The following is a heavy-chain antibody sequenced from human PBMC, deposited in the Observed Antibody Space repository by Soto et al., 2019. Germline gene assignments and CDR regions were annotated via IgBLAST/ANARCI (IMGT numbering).Heavy chain of an antibody. CDR2: INHSGST. D-gene: IGHD3-22*01. J-gene: IGHJ5*02. CDR1: GGSFSGYY. Sequence: PSETLSLTCAVYGGSFSGYYWTWIRQPPGTGLEWIGEINHSGSTNYNPSLKSRVTISVDTTKNQSSLKLSSVTAADTAVYYCARDLNYYDSSRHQRNWFDPWGQGTLVTVSS. CDR3: ARDLNYYDSSRHQRNWFDP. V-gene: IGHV4-34*01.